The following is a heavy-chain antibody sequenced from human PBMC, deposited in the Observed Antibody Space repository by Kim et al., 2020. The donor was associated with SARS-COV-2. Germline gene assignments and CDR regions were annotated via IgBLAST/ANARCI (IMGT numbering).Heavy chain of an antibody. CDR2: VNPNSGNT. J-gene: IGHJ4*02. CDR3: ASGPSGWYDY. Sequence: ASVKVSCKASGYSFTSYDINWVRQATGQGLEWMGWVNPNSGNTGFAQKFQGRVTMTRATATSTAYMELSRLRSEDTAVYYCASGPSGWYDYWGQGTLVTVSS. CDR1: GYSFTSYD. D-gene: IGHD6-19*01. V-gene: IGHV1-8*02.